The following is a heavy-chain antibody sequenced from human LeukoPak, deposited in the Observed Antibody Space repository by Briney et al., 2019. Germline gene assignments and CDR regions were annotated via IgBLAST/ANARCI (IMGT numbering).Heavy chain of an antibody. CDR3: ARGNSGSYREFDY. CDR2: IYTSGST. CDR1: GGSISSYY. Sequence: SETLSLTCTVSGGSISSYYWSWIRQPAGKGLEWIGRIYTSGSTNYNASLKSRVSMSVDTSKNQFSLKLSSVTAAGTAVFYCARGNSGSYREFDYWGQGTLVTVSS. V-gene: IGHV4-4*07. D-gene: IGHD1-26*01. J-gene: IGHJ4*02.